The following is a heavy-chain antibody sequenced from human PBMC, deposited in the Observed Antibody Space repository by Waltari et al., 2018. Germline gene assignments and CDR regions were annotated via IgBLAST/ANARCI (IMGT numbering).Heavy chain of an antibody. J-gene: IGHJ4*02. D-gene: IGHD4-17*01. Sequence: EVHLVESGGGLVKPGGSLRLSCAASAFTFSSYSLNWVRQAPGKGLEWVSWISTCGRYIKYADSVKGRFTISRDSAKNSLYLQMNSLSAEDTAVYYCAPTAVSHDFWGQGTLVTVSS. V-gene: IGHV3-21*01. CDR3: APTAVSHDF. CDR2: ISTCGRYI. CDR1: AFTFSSYS.